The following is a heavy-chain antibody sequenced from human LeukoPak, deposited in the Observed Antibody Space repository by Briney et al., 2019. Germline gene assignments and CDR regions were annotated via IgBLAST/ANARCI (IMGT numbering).Heavy chain of an antibody. CDR2: MNPNSGNT. CDR1: GYTFTSYD. V-gene: IGHV1-8*03. D-gene: IGHD3-9*01. J-gene: IGHJ4*02. Sequence: ASVKVSCKASGYTFTSYDINWVRQATGQGLEWMGWMNPNSGNTGYAQKFQGRVTITRNTSISTAYMELSSLKSEDTAVYYCARVDILTGNPLDYWGQGTLVTVSS. CDR3: ARVDILTGNPLDY.